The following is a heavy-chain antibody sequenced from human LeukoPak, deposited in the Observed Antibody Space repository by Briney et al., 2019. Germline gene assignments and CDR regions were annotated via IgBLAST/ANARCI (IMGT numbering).Heavy chain of an antibody. Sequence: QPGRSLRLSCAASGFSFSTYGTNWVRQAPGKGLEWVAVISYDGSNKYYADSVKGRFTISRDNSKNTLYLQMNSLRAEDTAVYYCARDPGYDSSGYYFPDYWGQGTLVTVSS. CDR3: ARDPGYDSSGYYFPDY. J-gene: IGHJ4*02. V-gene: IGHV3-30*03. CDR1: GFSFSTYG. CDR2: ISYDGSNK. D-gene: IGHD3-22*01.